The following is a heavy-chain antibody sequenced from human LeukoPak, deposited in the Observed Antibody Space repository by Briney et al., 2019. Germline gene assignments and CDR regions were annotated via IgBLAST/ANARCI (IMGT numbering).Heavy chain of an antibody. CDR1: GGTFSSYA. J-gene: IGHJ4*02. Sequence: ASVKVSCKASGGTFSSYAISWVRQAPGQGLEWMGIIKPSGGSTGYAQKFQGRVTMTRDTSTSTVYMELSSLRSEDTAVYYCARAITGDPGYNYWGQGTLVTVSS. V-gene: IGHV1-46*01. CDR3: ARAITGDPGYNY. CDR2: IKPSGGST. D-gene: IGHD7-27*01.